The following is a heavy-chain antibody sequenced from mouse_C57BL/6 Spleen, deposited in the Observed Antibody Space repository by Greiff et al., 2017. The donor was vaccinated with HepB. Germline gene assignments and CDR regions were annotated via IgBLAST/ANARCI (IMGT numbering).Heavy chain of an antibody. CDR3: ARFEGSLFAY. CDR2: IDPSDSYT. V-gene: IGHV1-50*01. Sequence: QVQLQQPGAELVKPGASVKLSCKASGYTFTSYWMQWVKQRPGQGLEWIGEIDPSDSYTNYNQKFKGKATLTVDTSSSTAYMQLSSLTSEDSAVYYCARFEGSLFAYWGQGTLVTVSA. J-gene: IGHJ3*01. CDR1: GYTFTSYW.